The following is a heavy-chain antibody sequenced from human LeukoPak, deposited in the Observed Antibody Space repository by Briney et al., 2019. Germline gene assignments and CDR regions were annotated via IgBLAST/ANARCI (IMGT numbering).Heavy chain of an antibody. D-gene: IGHD4-11*01. J-gene: IGHJ4*02. CDR1: GYTLTELS. Sequence: GASVKVSCKVSGYTLTELSMHWVRQAPGKGLEWMGGFDPEDGETIYAQKFQGRVTMTEDTSTDTAYMELSSLRSDDTAVYYCARGGSVYYSNYVPDYWGQGTLVTVSS. V-gene: IGHV1-24*01. CDR3: ARGGSVYYSNYVPDY. CDR2: FDPEDGET.